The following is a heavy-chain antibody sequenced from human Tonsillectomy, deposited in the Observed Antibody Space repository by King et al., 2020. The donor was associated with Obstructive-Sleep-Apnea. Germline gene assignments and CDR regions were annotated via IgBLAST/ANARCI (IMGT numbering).Heavy chain of an antibody. CDR2: ISNDGRNK. CDR3: ARDTEDDYGTYYFGLDV. Sequence: QLVQSGGGVVQPGRSLRLSCAASGFTFSDYSMHWVRQAPGKGLGWVAAISNDGRNKYYADSVKGRFTVFRDNSKNTLYLQVNSLRADETAVYYCARDTEDDYGTYYFGLDVWGQGTTVTVSS. CDR1: GFTFSDYS. J-gene: IGHJ6*02. V-gene: IGHV3-30-3*02. D-gene: IGHD4-17*01.